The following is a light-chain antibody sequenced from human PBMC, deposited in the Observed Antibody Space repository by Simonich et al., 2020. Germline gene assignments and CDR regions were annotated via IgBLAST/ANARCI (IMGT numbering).Light chain of an antibody. V-gene: IGKV4-1*01. J-gene: IGKJ2*01. CDR1: QSVLYSSNNKNY. Sequence: DIVMTQSPDSLAVSLVERVTINCKSRQSVLYSSNNKNYLAWYQQKPGQPHKLLIYWASTRESGVPDRFSGSGSGTDFTLTISSLQAEDVAVYYCQQYYSTPYTFGQGTKLEIK. CDR2: WAS. CDR3: QQYYSTPYT.